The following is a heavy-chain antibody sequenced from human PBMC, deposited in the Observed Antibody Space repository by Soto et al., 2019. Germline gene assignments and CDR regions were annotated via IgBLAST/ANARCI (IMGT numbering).Heavy chain of an antibody. Sequence: SETLSLTCAVYGGSFSGYYRSWIRQPPGKGLEWIGEINHSGSTNYNPSLKSRVTISVDTSKNQFSLKLSSVTAADTAVYYCARAYRGTIFGVVIVGAGYGMDVWGQGTTVTVSS. J-gene: IGHJ6*02. CDR1: GGSFSGYY. D-gene: IGHD3-3*01. V-gene: IGHV4-34*01. CDR2: INHSGST. CDR3: ARAYRGTIFGVVIVGAGYGMDV.